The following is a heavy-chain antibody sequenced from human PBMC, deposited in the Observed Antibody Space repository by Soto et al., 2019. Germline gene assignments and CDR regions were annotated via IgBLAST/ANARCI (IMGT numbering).Heavy chain of an antibody. V-gene: IGHV3-23*01. Sequence: GGSLRLSCAASGFTFSSYAMSWVRQAPGKGLEWVSAISGSGGSTYYADSVKGRFTISRDNSKNTLYLQMNSLRAEDTAVYYCAKGNWGSNYYYYGMDVWGQGTTVTV. CDR2: ISGSGGST. D-gene: IGHD7-27*01. J-gene: IGHJ6*02. CDR1: GFTFSSYA. CDR3: AKGNWGSNYYYYGMDV.